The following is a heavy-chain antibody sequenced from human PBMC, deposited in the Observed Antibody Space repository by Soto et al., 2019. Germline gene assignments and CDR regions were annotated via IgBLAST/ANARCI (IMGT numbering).Heavy chain of an antibody. CDR2: MNPNSGNT. Sequence: QVQLVQSGAEVKKPGASVKVSCKASGYTFTSYDINWVRQATGQGLEWMGWMNPNSGNTGNAPKIQGRVTMTRSTSISTAYMELSSLRSEDTAVYYCARESTGTTSMDVWGQGATVTVSS. CDR3: ARESTGTTSMDV. CDR1: GYTFTSYD. D-gene: IGHD1-1*01. J-gene: IGHJ6*02. V-gene: IGHV1-8*01.